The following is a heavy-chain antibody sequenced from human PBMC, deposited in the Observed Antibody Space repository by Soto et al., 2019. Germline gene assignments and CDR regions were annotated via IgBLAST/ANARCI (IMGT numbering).Heavy chain of an antibody. J-gene: IGHJ4*02. CDR1: GFTFSNYA. CDR2: ISASGVST. V-gene: IGHV3-23*01. Sequence: GGSLRLSCAASGFTFSNYAMTWVRQAPGKGLEWVSRISASGVSTYYADSVKGRFTISRDNSKNTLYLQMHSLRAEDTAVFYCRVYYDSSNSDSWGQGTLVTVSS. D-gene: IGHD3-22*01. CDR3: RVYYDSSNSDS.